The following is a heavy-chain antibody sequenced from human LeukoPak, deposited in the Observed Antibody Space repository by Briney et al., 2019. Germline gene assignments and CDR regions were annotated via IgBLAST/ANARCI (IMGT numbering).Heavy chain of an antibody. J-gene: IGHJ5*02. V-gene: IGHV2-5*02. CDR2: IYWDDDK. CDR3: VHRGSNYYDSGSGHNWFDP. Sequence: SGPTLVNPTQTLTLTCTFSGFSLTSNGVGVGWVRQPPGKAPEWLALIYWDDDKRYSPALKSRLTITKDTSKTQVVLAMTNMDPVDTATYYCVHRGSNYYDSGSGHNWFDPWGLGTLVTVSS. CDR1: GFSLTSNGVG. D-gene: IGHD3-10*01.